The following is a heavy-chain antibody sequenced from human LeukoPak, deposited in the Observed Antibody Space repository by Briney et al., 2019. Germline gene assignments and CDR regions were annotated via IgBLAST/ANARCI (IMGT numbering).Heavy chain of an antibody. D-gene: IGHD2-2*01. Sequence: GGSLRLSCAASGFTFSSYSMNWVRQAPGKGLEWVSSISSSSSYIYYADSVKGRFTISRDNAKNPLYLQMNSLRAEDTAVYYCARESEEYCSSTSCSLGYWGQGTLVTVSS. CDR2: ISSSSSYI. CDR3: ARESEEYCSSTSCSLGY. V-gene: IGHV3-21*01. CDR1: GFTFSSYS. J-gene: IGHJ4*02.